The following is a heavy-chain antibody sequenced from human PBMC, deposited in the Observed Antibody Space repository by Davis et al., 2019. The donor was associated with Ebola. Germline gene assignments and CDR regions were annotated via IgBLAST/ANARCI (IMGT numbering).Heavy chain of an antibody. CDR3: ARDLLVGAPDYFDY. D-gene: IGHD2-8*02. CDR2: ISYDGTIK. J-gene: IGHJ4*02. CDR1: GFTLSSYP. V-gene: IGHV3-30-3*01. Sequence: PGGSLRRSCAASGFTLSSYPMHWVRQAPGKGLEWVAVISYDGTIKDYADSVKGRFTISRDTSKNTLYLQMDGLRAEDTAVYYCARDLLVGAPDYFDYWGQGTLVTLSS.